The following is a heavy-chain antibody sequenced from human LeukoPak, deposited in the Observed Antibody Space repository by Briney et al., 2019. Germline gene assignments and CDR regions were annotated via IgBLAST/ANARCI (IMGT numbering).Heavy chain of an antibody. CDR1: GFTFSSYS. Sequence: GGSLRLSCAASGFTFSSYSMNWVRQAPGKGLEWVSSISSSSSYIYYADSVKGRFTISRDNAKNSLYLQMNSLRAEDTAVYYCARDEGCSSTSCYAIFDYWGQGTLVTVSS. CDR3: ARDEGCSSTSCYAIFDY. D-gene: IGHD2-2*01. V-gene: IGHV3-21*01. J-gene: IGHJ4*02. CDR2: ISSSSSYI.